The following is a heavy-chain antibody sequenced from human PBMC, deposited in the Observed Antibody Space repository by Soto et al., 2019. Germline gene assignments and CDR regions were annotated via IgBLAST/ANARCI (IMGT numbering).Heavy chain of an antibody. Sequence: SGGSLRLSCAASGFTFTSYEMNWFRQAPGKGLEWVSYISSSVNTIYYADSVKGRFTISRVNAKSSLYLQMDSLRAEDTAVYYCARDQGDAFDIWGQGTMVTVSS. J-gene: IGHJ3*02. V-gene: IGHV3-48*03. CDR3: ARDQGDAFDI. CDR2: ISSSVNTI. CDR1: GFTFTSYE.